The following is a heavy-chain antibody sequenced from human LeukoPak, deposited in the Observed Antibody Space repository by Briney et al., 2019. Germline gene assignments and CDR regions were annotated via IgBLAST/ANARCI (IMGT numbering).Heavy chain of an antibody. CDR1: GSSISSGYY. D-gene: IGHD2-8*02. CDR2: IYYSGST. Sequence: SETLSLTCTVSGSSISSGYYWGWIRQPPGKGLEWIGDIYYSGSTYYNPSLKSRVSISLDTSKNQFSLKLTSVTAADTAVYYCAREFWSNYYYYMDVWGKGTTVTVSS. J-gene: IGHJ6*03. CDR3: AREFWSNYYYYMDV. V-gene: IGHV4-38-2*02.